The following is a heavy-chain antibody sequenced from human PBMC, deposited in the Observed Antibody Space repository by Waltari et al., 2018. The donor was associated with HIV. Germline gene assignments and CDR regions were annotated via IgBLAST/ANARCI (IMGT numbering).Heavy chain of an antibody. J-gene: IGHJ4*02. V-gene: IGHV3-23*01. CDR2: ISGSVGTT. Sequence: EALLLESGGDVVQPGGSMRLSCVASEFTFNNYAMSWVRQAPGEGLEWVSAISGSVGTTYYDDSVKGRFTVSRDNSKNTMYLQMNSLRAGDTAIYYCAKSYGDYLRRYFFDYWGQGTLVTVSS. CDR3: AKSYGDYLRRYFFDY. CDR1: EFTFNNYA. D-gene: IGHD4-17*01.